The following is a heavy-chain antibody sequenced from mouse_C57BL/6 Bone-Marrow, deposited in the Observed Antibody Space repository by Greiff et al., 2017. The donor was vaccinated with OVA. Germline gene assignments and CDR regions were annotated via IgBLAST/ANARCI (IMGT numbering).Heavy chain of an antibody. CDR3: ARRKFSETSWFAY. CDR2: IYPGSGST. V-gene: IGHV1-55*01. CDR1: GYTFTSYW. J-gene: IGHJ3*01. Sequence: VQLQQPGAELVKPGASVKMSCKASGYTFTSYWITWVKQRPGQGLEWIGDIYPGSGSTNYNEKFKSKATLTVDTSSITAYMQLSSLTSEDSAVYYCARRKFSETSWFAYWGQGTLVTVSA.